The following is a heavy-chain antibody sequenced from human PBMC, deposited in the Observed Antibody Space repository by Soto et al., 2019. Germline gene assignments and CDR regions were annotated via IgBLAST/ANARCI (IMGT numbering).Heavy chain of an antibody. J-gene: IGHJ6*02. CDR1: GFTFSSYA. CDR2: ISGSGGST. V-gene: IGHV3-23*01. CDR3: ARVFTDFSYYKGMDV. D-gene: IGHD3-16*01. Sequence: EVQLLESGGGLVQPGGSLRLSCAASGFTFSSYAMSWVRQAPGKGLEWVSAISGSGGSTYYTDSVKGRFTISRDNSKNTLYLQMNSLRAAETAVYYCARVFTDFSYYKGMDVWCPGNTVTVSS.